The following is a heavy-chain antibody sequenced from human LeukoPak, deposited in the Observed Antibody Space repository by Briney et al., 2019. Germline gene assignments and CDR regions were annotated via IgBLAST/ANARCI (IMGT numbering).Heavy chain of an antibody. D-gene: IGHD3-10*01. CDR3: ARHAPSYDYYGSGGYYMDV. Sequence: PSETLSLTCTVSGGSISSSIYYWGWIRQPPGKGLEWIGSIFYTGTTFYIPSLKSRLTISVDTSKNQFSLRLTSVTAADTAAYYCARHAPSYDYYGSGGYYMDVWGTGTTVTISS. V-gene: IGHV4-39*01. CDR2: IFYTGTT. CDR1: GGSISSSIYY. J-gene: IGHJ6*03.